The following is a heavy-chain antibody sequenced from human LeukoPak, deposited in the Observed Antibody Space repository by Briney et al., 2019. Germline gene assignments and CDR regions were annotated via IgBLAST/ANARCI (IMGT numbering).Heavy chain of an antibody. V-gene: IGHV1-2*07. J-gene: IGHJ5*02. D-gene: IGHD2-2*01. Sequence: ASVKVSCKASGYTFTGYYMHWVRQAPGQGLEWMGWINPNSGGTNYAHKFQGRVTMTRDTSISTAYMELSRLRSDDTAVYYCARMTYCSSTSCLGFDPWGQGTLVTVSS. CDR1: GYTFTGYY. CDR2: INPNSGGT. CDR3: ARMTYCSSTSCLGFDP.